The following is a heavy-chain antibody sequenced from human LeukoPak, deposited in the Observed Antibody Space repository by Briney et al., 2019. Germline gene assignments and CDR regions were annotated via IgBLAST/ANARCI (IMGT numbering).Heavy chain of an antibody. CDR2: IYPGDSDN. D-gene: IGHD2-15*01. CDR3: ARYWGSSSAFDI. CDR1: GYSFTSYW. Sequence: GEPLKFSCKGSGYSFTSYWLGWVRKMPGKGLEWMGIIYPGDSDNRYSPSFQGQVTISADKSISTAYLQWSSLKASDTAMYYCARYWGSSSAFDIWGQGTMVTVSS. V-gene: IGHV5-51*01. J-gene: IGHJ3*02.